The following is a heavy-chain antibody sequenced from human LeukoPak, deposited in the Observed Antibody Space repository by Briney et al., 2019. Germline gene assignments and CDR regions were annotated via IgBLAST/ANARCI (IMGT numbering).Heavy chain of an antibody. CDR1: GGSISSSNW. CDR3: ARDTSYDYVWGSYRPVYFDY. CDR2: IYHSGST. J-gene: IGHJ4*02. D-gene: IGHD3-16*02. Sequence: PSGTLSLTCAVSGGSISSSNWWSWVRQPPGKGLEWIGEIYHSGSTNYNPSLKSRVTISVDKSKNQFSLKLSSVTAADTAVYYCARDTSYDYVWGSYRPVYFDYWGQGTLVTVSS. V-gene: IGHV4-4*02.